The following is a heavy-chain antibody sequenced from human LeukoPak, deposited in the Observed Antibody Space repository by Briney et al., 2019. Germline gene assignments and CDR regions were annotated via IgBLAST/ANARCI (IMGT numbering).Heavy chain of an antibody. CDR3: ARDLGQCSGGGCHPVAFDF. V-gene: IGHV3-74*03. CDR1: GFTFSYDW. J-gene: IGHJ3*01. CDR2: IKGDAIST. Sequence: GGSLRLSCATSGFTFSYDWMHWVRHAPGEGLVWVSRIKGDAISTAYADSVKGRFIISRDNAKNTLYLHMNSLRADDTAVYYCARDLGQCSGGGCHPVAFDFWGQGTMVTVSS. D-gene: IGHD2-15*01.